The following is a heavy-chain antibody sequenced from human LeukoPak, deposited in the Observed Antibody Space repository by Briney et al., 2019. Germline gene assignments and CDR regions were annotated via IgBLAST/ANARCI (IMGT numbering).Heavy chain of an antibody. D-gene: IGHD3-9*01. Sequence: GGSLRLSCAASGFTFSSYSMNWVRQTPGKGLEWVSSISSSSSYIFYADSVKGRFTMSRDNAKKSLFLQMNSLRAEDTAVYYCARLPLDILTGYFATDAFDIWGQGTMVTVSS. CDR2: ISSSSSYI. CDR3: ARLPLDILTGYFATDAFDI. V-gene: IGHV3-21*01. CDR1: GFTFSSYS. J-gene: IGHJ3*02.